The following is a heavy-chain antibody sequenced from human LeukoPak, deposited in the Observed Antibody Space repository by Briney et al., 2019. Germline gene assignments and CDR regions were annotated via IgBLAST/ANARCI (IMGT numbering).Heavy chain of an antibody. J-gene: IGHJ3*02. Sequence: SETLSPTCNVSGDSISRFYWNWIRQPPGKGLEWIGYISYSGSSDYNPSLKSRLTNYNPSLKSRVTMSADTSKNQLSLRLNSVTAADTAVYYCAKWEQSTNAFDIWGQGTMVTVSS. D-gene: IGHD1/OR15-1a*01. CDR3: AKWEQSTNAFDI. V-gene: IGHV4-59*01. CDR1: GDSISRFY. CDR2: ISYSGSSDYNPSLKSRLT.